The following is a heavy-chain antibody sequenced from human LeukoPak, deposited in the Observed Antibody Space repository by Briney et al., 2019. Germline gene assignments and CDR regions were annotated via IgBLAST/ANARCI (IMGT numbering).Heavy chain of an antibody. CDR1: GYTFTSYA. CDR3: AREGDDCSGGSCYSVPFDP. CDR2: INTNTGNP. D-gene: IGHD2-15*01. V-gene: IGHV7-4-1*02. J-gene: IGHJ5*02. Sequence: ASVKVSCKASGYTFTSYAMNWVRQAPGQGLEWMGWINTNTGNPTYAQGFTGRFVFSLDTSVSTAYLRISSLKAEDTAVYYSAREGDDCSGGSCYSVPFDPWGQGTLVTVSS.